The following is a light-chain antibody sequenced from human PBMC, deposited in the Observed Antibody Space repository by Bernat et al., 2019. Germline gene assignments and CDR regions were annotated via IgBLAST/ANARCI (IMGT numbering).Light chain of an antibody. J-gene: IGLJ1*01. V-gene: IGLV10-54*04. CDR3: SAWDSSLRGYV. CDR2: RNN. CDR1: SRDVGNEG. Sequence: QAGLTQPPSVSKGLRQTATLTCTGNSRDVGNEGAAWLQQHQVHPPKLLSYRNNNLPSGISERFSASRSGNTASLTMTGLQPEDEADYYCSAWDSSLRGYVFGTGTKVTVL.